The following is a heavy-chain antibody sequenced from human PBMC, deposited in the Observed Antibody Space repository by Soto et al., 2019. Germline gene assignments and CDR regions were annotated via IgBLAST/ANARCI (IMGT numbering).Heavy chain of an antibody. D-gene: IGHD3-3*01. CDR3: ARDQDGSIFRNYYYGLDV. J-gene: IGHJ6*02. V-gene: IGHV3-33*01. CDR1: GFTFSSYG. Sequence: GGSLRLSCAASGFTFSSYGMHWVRQAPGKGLEWVAFIWYDGSNRYYPDSVKGRFAISRDNSQNTLHLQMNSLRAEDTAVYYCARDQDGSIFRNYYYGLDVWGQGTTVS. CDR2: IWYDGSNR.